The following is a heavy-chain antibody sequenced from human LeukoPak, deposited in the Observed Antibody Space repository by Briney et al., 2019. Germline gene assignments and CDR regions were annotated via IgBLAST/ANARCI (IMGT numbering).Heavy chain of an antibody. D-gene: IGHD5-12*01. Sequence: PGGSLRLSCAASGISFNNYGMSWVRQAPGKGLEWVSSISNGGHHTYYADSVRGRFTISRDNSKNTLYLQMDSLRAADTAVYYCAKVISSYSGYDSYWGQGTVVTVSS. CDR2: ISNGGHHT. V-gene: IGHV3-23*01. CDR1: GISFNNYG. CDR3: AKVISSYSGYDSY. J-gene: IGHJ4*02.